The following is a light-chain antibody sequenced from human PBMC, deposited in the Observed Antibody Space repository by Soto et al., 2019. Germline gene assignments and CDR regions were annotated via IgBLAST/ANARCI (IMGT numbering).Light chain of an antibody. J-gene: IGKJ1*01. V-gene: IGKV1-33*01. CDR2: DAS. CDR3: XQYDHLPRT. CDR1: QEISNY. Sequence: DIQMIQSPSSLSASVGDRVTITCQASQEISNYLNWYQQKPGKAPKLLIYDASNLERGVPSRFSGRGSGTDXTFXXXXLQPXDFAXXXXXQYDHLPRTFGRGTKVEIK.